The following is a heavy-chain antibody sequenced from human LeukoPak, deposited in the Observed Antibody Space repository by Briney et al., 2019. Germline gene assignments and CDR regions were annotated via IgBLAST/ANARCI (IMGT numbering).Heavy chain of an antibody. CDR3: AKALTRTIAVADDLHY. CDR1: GFTFSSYG. Sequence: PGGSLRLSCAASGFTFSSYGMHWVRQAPGKGLEWVAFIRYDGSNKYYADSVKGRFTISRDNSKNTLYLQMNSLRAEDTAVYYCAKALTRTIAVADDLHYWGQGTLVTVSS. J-gene: IGHJ4*02. V-gene: IGHV3-30*02. D-gene: IGHD6-19*01. CDR2: IRYDGSNK.